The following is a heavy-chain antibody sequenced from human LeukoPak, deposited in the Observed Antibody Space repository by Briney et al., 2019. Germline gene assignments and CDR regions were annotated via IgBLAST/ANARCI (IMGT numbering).Heavy chain of an antibody. V-gene: IGHV4-4*02. Sequence: PSETLSLTCAVSGGSISSSNWWSWVRQPPGKGLEWIGEIYHSGSTNYNPSLKSRVTISVDKSKNQFSLKLSSVTAADTAVYYCARFLIETTRSHYYYGMDVWGKGTTVTVSS. D-gene: IGHD4-17*01. CDR2: IYHSGST. J-gene: IGHJ6*04. CDR1: GGSISSSNW. CDR3: ARFLIETTRSHYYYGMDV.